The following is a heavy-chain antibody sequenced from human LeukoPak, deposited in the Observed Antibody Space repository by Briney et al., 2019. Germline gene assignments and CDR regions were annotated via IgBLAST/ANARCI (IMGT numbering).Heavy chain of an antibody. CDR3: ARAVTTYNWFDL. D-gene: IGHD4-17*01. J-gene: IGHJ5*02. CDR2: INPSGGTT. V-gene: IGHV1-46*04. Sequence: GASVKVSCKASGYRFTSYYMNWARQAPGQGLEWMGIINPSGGTTTYAQKLQGRVTMTRDTSTSTVYMELSSLRFEDTAVYYCARAVTTYNWFDLWGQGTLVTASS. CDR1: GYRFTSYY.